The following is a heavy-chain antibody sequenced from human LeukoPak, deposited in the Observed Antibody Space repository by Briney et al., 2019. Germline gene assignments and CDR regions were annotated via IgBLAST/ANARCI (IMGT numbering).Heavy chain of an antibody. CDR1: GFTFSDHF. J-gene: IGHJ3*01. V-gene: IGHV3-11*01. Sequence: GGSLRLSCAASGFTFSDHFMTWIRQAPGKELERISYISGSGATYYADSVKGRFTISRDNAQNSLWLQMNSLRAEDTAVYYCARDPMYNGGNSGAFDFWGQGTLVTVSS. CDR3: ARDPMYNGGNSGAFDF. D-gene: IGHD4-23*01. CDR2: ISGSGAT.